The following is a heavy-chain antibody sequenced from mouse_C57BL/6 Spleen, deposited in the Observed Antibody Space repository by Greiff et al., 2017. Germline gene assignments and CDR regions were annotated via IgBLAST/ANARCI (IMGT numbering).Heavy chain of an antibody. CDR3: ARDGRWLLAY. J-gene: IGHJ3*01. D-gene: IGHD2-3*01. V-gene: IGHV1-81*01. Sequence: QVQLKESGAELARPGASVKLSCKASGYTFTSYGISWVKQRTGQGLEWIGEIYPRSGNTYYNEKFKGKATLTADKSSSTAYMELRSLTSEDSAVXFCARDGRWLLAYWGQGTLVTVSA. CDR2: IYPRSGNT. CDR1: GYTFTSYG.